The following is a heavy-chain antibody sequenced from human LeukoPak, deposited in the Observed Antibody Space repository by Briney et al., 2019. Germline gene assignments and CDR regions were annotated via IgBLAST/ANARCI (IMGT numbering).Heavy chain of an antibody. J-gene: IGHJ5*02. D-gene: IGHD2-15*01. CDR1: GYTFTGYY. Sequence: ASVKVSCKASGYTFTGYYMHWVRQAPGQGLEWMGWINPNSGGTNYAQKFQGRVTMTRDTSISTAYMELSRLRSDDTAVYHCAREGCGSCYSDWFDPWGQGTLVTVSS. CDR2: INPNSGGT. CDR3: AREGCGSCYSDWFDP. V-gene: IGHV1-2*02.